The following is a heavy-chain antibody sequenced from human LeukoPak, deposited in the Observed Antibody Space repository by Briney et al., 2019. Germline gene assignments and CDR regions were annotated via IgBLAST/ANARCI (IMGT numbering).Heavy chain of an antibody. D-gene: IGHD3-16*01. J-gene: IGHJ4*02. CDR3: AKDSLADIDY. Sequence: GGSLRLSCAASGFIFSTYGMYWVRQAPGKGLEWVAFIRHDGSIKNYADSVKGRSTISRDNSKDTLHLQMNSLRAEDTAVYYCAKDSLADIDYWGQGTLVTVSS. V-gene: IGHV3-30*02. CDR2: IRHDGSIK. CDR1: GFIFSTYG.